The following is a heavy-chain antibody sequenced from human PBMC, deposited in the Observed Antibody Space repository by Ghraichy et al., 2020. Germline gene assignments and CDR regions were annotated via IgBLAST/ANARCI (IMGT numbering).Heavy chain of an antibody. CDR3: ASSKPDIVVVPAAIRISYYFDY. CDR1: GGSISSYY. Sequence: SETLSLTCTVSGGSISSYYWSWIRQPPGKGLEWIGYIYYSGSTNYNPSLKSRVTISVDTSKNQFSLKLSSVTAADTAVYYCASSKPDIVVVPAAIRISYYFDYWGQGTLVTVSS. CDR2: IYYSGST. J-gene: IGHJ4*02. V-gene: IGHV4-59*01. D-gene: IGHD2-2*02.